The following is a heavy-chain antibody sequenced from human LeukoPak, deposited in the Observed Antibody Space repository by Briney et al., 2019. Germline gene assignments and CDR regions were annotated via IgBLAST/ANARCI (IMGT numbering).Heavy chain of an antibody. CDR2: ISTSSSYI. Sequence: GGSLRLSCAVSGFTFSRNSMNWVRQAPGKGLEWVSSISTSSSYIYYADSVRGRFTISRDNARNSLYLQMNSLRAEDTAVYYCARGGVGVTLISWSDYWGQGTLVTVSS. D-gene: IGHD1-26*01. CDR3: ARGGVGVTLISWSDY. J-gene: IGHJ4*02. CDR1: GFTFSRNS. V-gene: IGHV3-21*01.